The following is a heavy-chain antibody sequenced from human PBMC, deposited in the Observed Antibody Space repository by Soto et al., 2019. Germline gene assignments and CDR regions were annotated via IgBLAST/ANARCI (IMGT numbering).Heavy chain of an antibody. CDR2: IYYSGYT. D-gene: IGHD3-16*01. CDR3: ARHNGPLYVGYYYDMDV. CDR1: GGSISSRNNN. V-gene: IGHV4-39*01. Sequence: SETLSLTCTDSGGSISSRNNNWGWIRQPPGKGLDWIGSIYYSGYTYYNPSLKSRVTISVDTSKNQFSLKLSSLTAADTALYYCARHNGPLYVGYYYDMDVWGQGTTVTVSS. J-gene: IGHJ6*02.